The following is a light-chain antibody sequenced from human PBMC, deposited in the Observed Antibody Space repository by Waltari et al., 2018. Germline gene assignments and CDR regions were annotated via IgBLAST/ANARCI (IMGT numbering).Light chain of an antibody. Sequence: QSALTQPPSASGSPGQSVTISCTGTSSYIGSSKYVSWYQQHPPKAPKLMIYEVNKRPSGVPDRFSGSKSGNTASLTVSGLQADDEADYYCSSYAGSSNLIFGGGTKLTVL. CDR2: EVN. V-gene: IGLV2-8*01. J-gene: IGLJ2*01. CDR1: SSYIGSSKY. CDR3: SSYAGSSNLI.